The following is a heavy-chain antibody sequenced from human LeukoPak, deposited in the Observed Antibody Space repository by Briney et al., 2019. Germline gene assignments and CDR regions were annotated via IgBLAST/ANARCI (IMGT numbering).Heavy chain of an antibody. Sequence: SETLSLTCTVSGGSISSYYWSWIRQPPGKGLEWIGYIYYSGSTNYNPSLKSRVTISVDTSKNQFSLKLSSVTAADTAVYYCARDSQGGYFDYWGQGTLVTVSS. V-gene: IGHV4-59*12. CDR1: GGSISSYY. CDR3: ARDSQGGYFDY. D-gene: IGHD3-16*01. CDR2: IYYSGST. J-gene: IGHJ4*02.